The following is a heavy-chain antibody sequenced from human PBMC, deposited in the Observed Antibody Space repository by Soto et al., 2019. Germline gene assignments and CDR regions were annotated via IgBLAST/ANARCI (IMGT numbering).Heavy chain of an antibody. CDR1: GFTFSSYA. J-gene: IGHJ4*02. CDR3: AKDVFGILTGSHYFDY. Sequence: GGSLRLSCAASGFTFSSYAMSWVRQAPGKGLEWVSAISGSGGSTYYADSVKGRFTISRDNSKNTLYLQMNSLRAEDTAVYYCAKDVFGILTGSHYFDYWGQGTLVTVSS. V-gene: IGHV3-23*01. CDR2: ISGSGGST. D-gene: IGHD3-9*01.